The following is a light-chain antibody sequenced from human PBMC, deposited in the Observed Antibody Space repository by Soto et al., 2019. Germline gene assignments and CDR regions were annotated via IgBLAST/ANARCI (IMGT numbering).Light chain of an antibody. CDR3: QQTYSPYI. V-gene: IGKV1-39*01. CDR1: QNINTN. CDR2: DAS. Sequence: IQMTQSPSSLSASVGDRVTITCRASQNINTNLNWYQQKPGKAPKVLIYDASSLQSGVPSRFSSSGSGTDFILTSSSLQPEDFATYDCQQTYSPYIFGQGTKLEIK. J-gene: IGKJ2*01.